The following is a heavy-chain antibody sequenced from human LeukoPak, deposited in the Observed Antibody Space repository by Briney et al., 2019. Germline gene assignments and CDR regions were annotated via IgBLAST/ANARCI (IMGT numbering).Heavy chain of an antibody. CDR1: GFTFGSYA. CDR2: ISGSGGST. J-gene: IGHJ4*02. CDR3: AKVPRFVTMIAYYFDY. V-gene: IGHV3-23*01. D-gene: IGHD3-22*01. Sequence: TGGSLRLSCAASGFTFGSYAMSWVRQAPGKGLEWVSAISGSGGSTYYADSVKGRFTISRDNSKNTLYLQMNSLRVEDTAVYYCAKVPRFVTMIAYYFDYWGQGTLVTVSP.